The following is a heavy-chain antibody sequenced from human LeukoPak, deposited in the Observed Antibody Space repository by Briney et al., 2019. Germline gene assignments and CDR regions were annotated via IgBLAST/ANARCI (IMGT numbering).Heavy chain of an antibody. CDR3: AKGVTGRHYYYMDV. Sequence: PGGSLRLSCAASGFTFSSYAMSWVRQAPGEGLEWVSAISGSGGSTYYADSVKGRFTISRDNSKNTLYLQMNSLRAEDTAVYYCAKGVTGRHYYYMDVWGKGTTVTVSS. CDR1: GFTFSSYA. D-gene: IGHD3-10*01. V-gene: IGHV3-23*01. CDR2: ISGSGGST. J-gene: IGHJ6*03.